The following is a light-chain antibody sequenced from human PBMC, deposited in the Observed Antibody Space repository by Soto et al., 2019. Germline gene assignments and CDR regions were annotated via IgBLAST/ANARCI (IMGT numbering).Light chain of an antibody. V-gene: IGLV2-14*03. Sequence: QSVLTQPASVSESPGQSITISCTGTISDVGGYNFVSWYQQYPGKAPNLMFCDVSNRPSGVSYRFSGSKSGNTASLTISGLQAEDEADYYCSSFTGSNYVFGTGTKVTVL. CDR2: DVS. CDR3: SSFTGSNYV. J-gene: IGLJ1*01. CDR1: ISDVGGYNF.